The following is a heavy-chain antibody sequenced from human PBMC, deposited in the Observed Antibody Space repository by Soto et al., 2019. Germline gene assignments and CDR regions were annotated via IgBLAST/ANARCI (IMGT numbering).Heavy chain of an antibody. D-gene: IGHD1-26*01. CDR2: IIPIFGTA. CDR1: GGTFSSYA. V-gene: IGHV1-69*12. CDR3: AGQEVGAKF. J-gene: IGHJ4*02. Sequence: QVQLVQSGAEVKKPGSSVKVSCKASGGTFSSYAISWVRQAPGQGLEWMGGIIPIFGTANYAQKFQGRVTITAAETTSTAYMGLSSLRSEDTAVYYCAGQEVGAKFWGQGALVTVSS.